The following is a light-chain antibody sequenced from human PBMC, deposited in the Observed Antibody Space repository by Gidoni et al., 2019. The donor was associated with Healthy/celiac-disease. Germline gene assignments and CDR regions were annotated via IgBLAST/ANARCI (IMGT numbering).Light chain of an antibody. CDR1: RSNIGSHT. CDR2: SNN. CDR3: AAWDDSLNGVV. V-gene: IGLV1-44*01. Sequence: QSVLTPPLSASATPGQTVTISCSGSRSNIGSHTVNWYQQHPGTAPKLLIYSNNQRPSGVPDRFSGSKSGKSASLAISGLQAEDEADDYCAAWDDSLNGVVFGGGTKLTVL. J-gene: IGLJ2*01.